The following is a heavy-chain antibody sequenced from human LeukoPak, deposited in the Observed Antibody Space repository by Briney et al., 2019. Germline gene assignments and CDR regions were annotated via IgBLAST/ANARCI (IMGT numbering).Heavy chain of an antibody. CDR1: GGSISSYY. CDR3: ARASKVVVITSGAFDI. Sequence: PSETLSLPCTVSGGSISSYYWSWIRQPPGKGVEWIGYIYYSGSTNYNPSLKSRVPISVDTSKNQFSLKLSSVTAADTAVYYCARASKVVVITSGAFDIWGQGTMVTVSS. V-gene: IGHV4-59*01. J-gene: IGHJ3*02. CDR2: IYYSGST. D-gene: IGHD3-22*01.